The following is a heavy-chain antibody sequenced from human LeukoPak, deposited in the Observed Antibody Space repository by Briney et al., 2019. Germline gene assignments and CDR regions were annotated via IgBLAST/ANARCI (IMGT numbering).Heavy chain of an antibody. J-gene: IGHJ4*02. V-gene: IGHV3-33*01. Sequence: GGSLRLSCAASGFTFSSYGMHWVRQAPGKGLEWVAVIWYDGSKTYYADSVKGRFTISRDNSKNTLYLQMSSLRADDTAVYYCARDSDSYGFDYWGQGTLVTVSS. CDR3: ARDSDSYGFDY. D-gene: IGHD5-18*01. CDR2: IWYDGSKT. CDR1: GFTFSSYG.